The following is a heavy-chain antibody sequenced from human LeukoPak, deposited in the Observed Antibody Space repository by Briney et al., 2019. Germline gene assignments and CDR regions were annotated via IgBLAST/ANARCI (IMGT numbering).Heavy chain of an antibody. CDR1: GFSFSSYW. D-gene: IGHD2-21*02. CDR3: AKDGCGGDCYHHWYFDL. J-gene: IGHJ2*01. Sequence: GGSLRLSCSASGFSFSSYWMHWVRQAPGKGLVCVSHIKTDGSSTSYADSVKGRFTISRDNAKNTLYLQMNSLRAEDTALYYCAKDGCGGDCYHHWYFDLWGRGTLVTVSS. V-gene: IGHV3-74*01. CDR2: IKTDGSST.